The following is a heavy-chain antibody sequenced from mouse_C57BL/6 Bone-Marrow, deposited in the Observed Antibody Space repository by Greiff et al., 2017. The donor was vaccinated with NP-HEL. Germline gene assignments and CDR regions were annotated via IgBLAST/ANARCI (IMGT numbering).Heavy chain of an antibody. V-gene: IGHV1-26*01. CDR1: GYTFTDYY. Sequence: VQLQQSGPELVKPGASVKISCKASGYTFTDYYMNWVKQSHGKSLEWIGDINPNNGGTSYNQKFKGKATLTVDKSSSTAYMELRSLTSEDAAVYYCASPYYYGSSYLYYYAMDYWGQGTSVTVSS. CDR2: INPNNGGT. CDR3: ASPYYYGSSYLYYYAMDY. J-gene: IGHJ4*01. D-gene: IGHD1-1*01.